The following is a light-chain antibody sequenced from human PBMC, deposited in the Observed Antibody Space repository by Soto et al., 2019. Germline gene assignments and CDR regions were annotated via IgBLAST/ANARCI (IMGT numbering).Light chain of an antibody. V-gene: IGKV3-11*01. CDR3: QLRADWYT. CDR1: QSVSNY. CDR2: DAS. J-gene: IGKJ2*01. Sequence: IVLTQSPATLSLSPGERATLFCRASQSVSNYLAWYQQTPGQAPRLLIYDASNRAPGIPARFSGSGSGTNFNLTIGSLEPEDVAVYYCQLRADWYTFGQWTKLEIK.